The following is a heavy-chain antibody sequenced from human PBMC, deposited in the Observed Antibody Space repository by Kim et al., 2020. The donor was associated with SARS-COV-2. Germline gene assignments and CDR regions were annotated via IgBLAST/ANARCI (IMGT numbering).Heavy chain of an antibody. CDR3: ARGFDWFDP. V-gene: IGHV3-74*01. CDR1: GFTFSTYW. J-gene: IGHJ5*02. Sequence: GGSLRLSCAASGFTFSTYWMHWVRQAPGKGLVWVSRIDTDGSSTTYADSVKGRFTISRDNAKNTLYLQMNSLRAEDTAVYSCARGFDWFDPWGQGTLVTVSS. D-gene: IGHD3-16*01. CDR2: IDTDGSST.